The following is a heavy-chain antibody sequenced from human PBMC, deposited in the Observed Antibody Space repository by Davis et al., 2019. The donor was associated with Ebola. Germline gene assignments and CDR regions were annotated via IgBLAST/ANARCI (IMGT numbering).Heavy chain of an antibody. J-gene: IGHJ4*02. CDR1: DGSISSHY. V-gene: IGHV4-59*11. D-gene: IGHD3-10*01. CDR2: IYDGGRT. Sequence: PSETLSLTCSFSDGSISSHYWNWIRQPPGKGLEWIGIIYDGGRTNYNPSLKSRVTISVDTSKNQFSLNLSSVTAADTAMYYCSERGSSVWGQGTLVTVSS. CDR3: SERGSSV.